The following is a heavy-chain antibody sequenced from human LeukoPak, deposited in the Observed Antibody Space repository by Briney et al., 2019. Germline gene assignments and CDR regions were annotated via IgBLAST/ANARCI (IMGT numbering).Heavy chain of an antibody. Sequence: ASVKVSCKASGYTFSSYDFSWVRQAPGQGLERMGWISAYNGNTNYAQKLQGRVTMTTDTSTSTAYMELRGLRSDDTAVYYCARVRSPAAGTRFDYWGQGAMVTVSS. J-gene: IGHJ4*02. CDR2: ISAYNGNT. CDR1: GYTFSSYD. CDR3: ARVRSPAAGTRFDY. D-gene: IGHD6-13*01. V-gene: IGHV1-18*01.